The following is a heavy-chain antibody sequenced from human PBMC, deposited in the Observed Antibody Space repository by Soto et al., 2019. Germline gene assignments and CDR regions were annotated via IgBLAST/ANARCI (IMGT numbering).Heavy chain of an antibody. J-gene: IGHJ6*02. Sequence: ASVKVSCKASGYTFTGYYMHWVRQAPGQGLEWMGWMNPNSGNTGYAQKFQGRVTMTRNTSIRTAYMELSSLRSEDTAVYYCARGKDILTGYYEDYYYGMDVWGQGTTVTVSS. CDR3: ARGKDILTGYYEDYYYGMDV. V-gene: IGHV1-8*02. CDR2: MNPNSGNT. CDR1: GYTFTGYY. D-gene: IGHD3-9*01.